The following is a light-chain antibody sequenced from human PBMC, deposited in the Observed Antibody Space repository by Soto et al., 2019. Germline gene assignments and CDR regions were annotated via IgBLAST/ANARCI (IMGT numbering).Light chain of an antibody. CDR1: QTISSW. Sequence: DIQMTQSPSTLSGSVGDRVTITCRASQTISSWLAWYQQKPGKAPKLLIYNASSLESGVPSRFSGSGSGTEFTLTISSLQPDDFATYYCQQYNSYSWTFGHGTKVDIX. CDR2: NAS. V-gene: IGKV1-5*01. J-gene: IGKJ1*01. CDR3: QQYNSYSWT.